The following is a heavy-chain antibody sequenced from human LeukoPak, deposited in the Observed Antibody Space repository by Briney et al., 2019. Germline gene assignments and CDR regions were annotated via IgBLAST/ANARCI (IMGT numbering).Heavy chain of an antibody. V-gene: IGHV4-39*01. Sequence: SETLSLTCSVAGAFIYSGDYYWAWIRQPPGQSLEYIGAVYYSGVTFDNPSLSGRITMSVDTSKNQFSLNLASVTATDTAIYYCARRGVYGSDNYFEYWGQGILVTVSS. D-gene: IGHD3-10*01. CDR3: ARRGVYGSDNYFEY. CDR2: VYYSGVT. CDR1: GAFIYSGDYY. J-gene: IGHJ4*01.